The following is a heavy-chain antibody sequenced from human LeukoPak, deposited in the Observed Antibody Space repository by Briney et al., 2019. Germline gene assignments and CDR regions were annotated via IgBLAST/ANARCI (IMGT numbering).Heavy chain of an antibody. J-gene: IGHJ4*02. CDR1: GGSFSGYY. V-gene: IGHV4-34*01. Sequence: PSETLSLTCAVYGGSFSGYYWSWIRQPPGKGLEWIGEINHSGSTNYNPSLKSRVTISVDTSKNQFSLKLSSVTAADTAVYYCARSPRRGYYYDSSGYIDYWGQGTLVTVSS. CDR2: INHSGST. D-gene: IGHD3-22*01. CDR3: ARSPRRGYYYDSSGYIDY.